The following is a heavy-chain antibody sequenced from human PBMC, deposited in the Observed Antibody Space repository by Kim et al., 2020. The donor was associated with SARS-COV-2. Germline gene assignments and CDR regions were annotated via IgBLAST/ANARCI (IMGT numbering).Heavy chain of an antibody. V-gene: IGHV3-33*01. CDR1: GFTFSSYG. Sequence: GGSLRLSCAASGFTFSSYGMHWVRQAPGKGLEWVAVIWYDGSNKYYADSVKGRFTISRDNSKNTLYLQMNSLRAEDTAVYYCAREGTAMVNGCDYWGQGTLVTVSS. J-gene: IGHJ4*02. CDR2: IWYDGSNK. D-gene: IGHD5-18*01. CDR3: AREGTAMVNGCDY.